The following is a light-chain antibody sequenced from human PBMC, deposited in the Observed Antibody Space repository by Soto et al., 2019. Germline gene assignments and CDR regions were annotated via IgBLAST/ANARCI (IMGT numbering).Light chain of an antibody. J-gene: IGKJ4*01. CDR3: MQALQTPLT. CDR1: QSLLHSDGYNY. Sequence: DIVMTQSPLSLPVTPGEPASISCRSSQSLLHSDGYNYLDWFLQRPGQSPQLLIYLGSSRASGVPDRFSGSGSGTDFTLKICRVEAEDVGVYYCMQALQTPLTFGGGTKVDIK. CDR2: LGS. V-gene: IGKV2-28*01.